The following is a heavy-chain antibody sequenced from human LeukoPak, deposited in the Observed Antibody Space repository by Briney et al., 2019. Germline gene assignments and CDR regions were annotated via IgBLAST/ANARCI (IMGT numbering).Heavy chain of an antibody. Sequence: PSETLSLTCSVSGGSISSGGYYWSWIRQPPGKGLEWIGYIYHSGNVYVSASTLYNPSLKTRVSISVDLSKNQFFLDLRSLTAADTAVYYCARDLYSDVNHFDYWGQGTLVTVYS. V-gene: IGHV4-30-2*01. CDR1: GGSISSGGYY. CDR3: ARDLYSDVNHFDY. D-gene: IGHD4-17*01. J-gene: IGHJ4*02. CDR2: IYHSGNV.